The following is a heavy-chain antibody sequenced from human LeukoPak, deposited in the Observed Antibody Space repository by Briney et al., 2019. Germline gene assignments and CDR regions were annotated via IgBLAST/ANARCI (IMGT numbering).Heavy chain of an antibody. CDR1: GFTFSSYA. J-gene: IGHJ6*02. CDR2: ISIRSSSI. D-gene: IGHD5-18*01. V-gene: IGHV3-48*01. Sequence: GGSLRLSCAASGFTFSSYAMSWVRQAPGKGLEWVSYISIRSSSIYYVDSVKGRFTISRDNSKNTLYLQMNSLRAEDTAVYYCAKPSMVTPNYYYYYGMDVWGQGTTVTVSS. CDR3: AKPSMVTPNYYYYYGMDV.